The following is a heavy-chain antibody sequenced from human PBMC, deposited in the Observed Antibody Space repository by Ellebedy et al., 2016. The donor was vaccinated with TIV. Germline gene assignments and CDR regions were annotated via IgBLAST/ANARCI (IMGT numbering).Heavy chain of an antibody. CDR2: ITESGGNT. D-gene: IGHD4-23*01. Sequence: PGGSLRLSCAASGLTFSSHAMSWVRQAPGKGLEWVSSITESGGNTYYADSVKGRFTISRDNPKNTLYLQMNSLRAEDTAVYYCARDPVGVGPAFDIWGQGTMVTVSS. J-gene: IGHJ3*02. V-gene: IGHV3-23*01. CDR3: ARDPVGVGPAFDI. CDR1: GLTFSSHA.